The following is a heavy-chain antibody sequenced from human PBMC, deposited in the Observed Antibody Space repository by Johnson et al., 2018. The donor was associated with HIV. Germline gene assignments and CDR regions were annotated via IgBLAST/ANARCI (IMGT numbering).Heavy chain of an antibody. CDR3: ARMGSWFSEYSGYEIDAFDI. CDR2: IKHDGSEK. V-gene: IGHV3-7*05. Sequence: EVQLVESGGGVVQPGRSLRLSCAASGFTFSSSAMHRVHQAPGKGLEWVANIKHDGSEKYYVDSVKGRFTISRDNAKKSLYLQMNSLRDEDQAGYYCARMGSWFSEYSGYEIDAFDIWGQGTMVTVSS. CDR1: GFTFSSSA. J-gene: IGHJ3*02. D-gene: IGHD5-12*01.